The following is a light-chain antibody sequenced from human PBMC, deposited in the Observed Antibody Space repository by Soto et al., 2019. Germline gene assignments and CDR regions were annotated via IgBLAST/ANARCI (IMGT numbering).Light chain of an antibody. CDR1: SSNIGAGYD. J-gene: IGLJ2*01. V-gene: IGLV1-40*01. Sequence: QPVLTQPPSVSGAPGQRVTISCTGSSSNIGAGYDVHWYQQLPGTAPKLLMYGNNIRPSGVPDRFSDSESGTSASLAITGLQAEDEAAYFCQSYDSSLRGLVFGGGTKLTVL. CDR3: QSYDSSLRGLV. CDR2: GNN.